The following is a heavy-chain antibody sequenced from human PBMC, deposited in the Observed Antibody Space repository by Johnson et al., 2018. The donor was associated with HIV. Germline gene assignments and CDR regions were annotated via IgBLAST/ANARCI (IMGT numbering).Heavy chain of an antibody. CDR3: AKEEGLRRELFADDAFDI. D-gene: IGHD4-23*01. Sequence: VQLVESGGGLVQPGGSLTLSCAGSGFAFGNYEMNWVRQAPGKGLAWVSYLSTRAEALHYSDSVKGRFTISIDNSKNTLYLQMNSLRAEDTAVYYWAKEEGLRRELFADDAFDIWGQGTMVTVSS. J-gene: IGHJ3*02. CDR1: GFAFGNYE. CDR2: LSTRAEAL. V-gene: IGHV3-48*03.